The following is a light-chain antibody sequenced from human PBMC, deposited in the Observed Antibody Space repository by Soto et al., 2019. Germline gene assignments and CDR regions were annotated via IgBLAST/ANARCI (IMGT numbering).Light chain of an antibody. CDR3: LQHNNYPRT. J-gene: IGKJ1*01. V-gene: IGKV1-17*01. CDR2: TAS. Sequence: DIQMTQSPSSLSASVGDRVTITCRASQSISSYLNWYQQKPGKAPKRLIYTASRLQSGVPSRFSGSGSGTEFTLTISSLQPEDFATYYCLQHNNYPRTFGQGTKV. CDR1: QSISSY.